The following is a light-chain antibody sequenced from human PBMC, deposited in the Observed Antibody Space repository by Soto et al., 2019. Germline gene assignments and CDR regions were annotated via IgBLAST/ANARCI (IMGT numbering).Light chain of an antibody. CDR2: DAS. J-gene: IGKJ1*01. V-gene: IGKV1-5*01. Sequence: IQLTQSPSSLSASVGDRVSMTCRASQSISSWLAWYQQKPGKAPKLLIYDASSLESGVPSRFSGSGSGTEFTLTISSLQPDDFATYYCQQYNSYSWTFGQGTKVDI. CDR3: QQYNSYSWT. CDR1: QSISSW.